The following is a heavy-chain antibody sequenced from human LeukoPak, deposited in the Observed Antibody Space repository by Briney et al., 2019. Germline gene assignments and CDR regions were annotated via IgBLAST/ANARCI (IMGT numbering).Heavy chain of an antibody. CDR2: INHSGST. CDR3: ASSCSSGWYFDY. V-gene: IGHV4-34*01. D-gene: IGHD6-19*01. J-gene: IGHJ4*02. CDR1: GGSFSGYY. Sequence: PSETLSLTCAVYGGSFSGYYWSWIRQPPGEGLEWIGEINHSGSTNYNPSLKSRVTISVDTSKNQFSLKLSSVTAADTAVYYCASSCSSGWYFDYWGQGTLVTVSS.